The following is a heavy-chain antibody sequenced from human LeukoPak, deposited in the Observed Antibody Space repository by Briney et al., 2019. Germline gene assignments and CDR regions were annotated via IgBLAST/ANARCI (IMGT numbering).Heavy chain of an antibody. D-gene: IGHD3-22*01. CDR3: ARELPPVVNFYFDS. J-gene: IGHJ4*02. CDR1: GFTFSGYG. CDR2: IAYDGSRK. V-gene: IGHV3-33*05. Sequence: GQSLRLSCAGSGFTFSGYGMHWVRQAPGKGLEWVTGIAYDGSRKHYADSVKGRFSISRDNSKNTLYLQMNSLRAEDTAVYYCARELPPVVNFYFDSWGQGTMVTVSS.